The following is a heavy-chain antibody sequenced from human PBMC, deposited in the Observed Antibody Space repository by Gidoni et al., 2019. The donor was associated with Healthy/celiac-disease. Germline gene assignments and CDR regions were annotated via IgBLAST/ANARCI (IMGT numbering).Heavy chain of an antibody. V-gene: IGHV5-51*01. CDR2: IYPGDSDT. Sequence: EVQLVQSGAEVEKPGESLKISCTGSGYSFTSYWIGWVRQRPVKGLEWMGIIYPGDSDTRYSPSFQGQVTISADKSISTAYLQWSSLKASDTAMYYCARRYSYGSDDHWFDPWGQGTLVTVSS. CDR1: GYSFTSYW. CDR3: ARRYSYGSDDHWFDP. J-gene: IGHJ5*02. D-gene: IGHD5-18*01.